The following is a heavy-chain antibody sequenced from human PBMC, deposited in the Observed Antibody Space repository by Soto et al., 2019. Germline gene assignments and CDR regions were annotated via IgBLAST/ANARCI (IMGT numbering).Heavy chain of an antibody. V-gene: IGHV4-34*01. CDR3: ARATEALSERHFDY. CDR2: INHSGST. Sequence: SETLSLTCAVYGGSFSGYYWSWIRQPPGKGLEWIGEINHSGSTNYNPSLKSRVTISVDTSKNQFSLKLSSVTAADTAVYYCARATEALSERHFDYWGQGTLVTVSS. D-gene: IGHD1-1*01. J-gene: IGHJ4*02. CDR1: GGSFSGYY.